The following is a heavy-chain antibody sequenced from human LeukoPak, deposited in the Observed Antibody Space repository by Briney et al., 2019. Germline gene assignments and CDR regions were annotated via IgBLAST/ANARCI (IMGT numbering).Heavy chain of an antibody. J-gene: IGHJ6*02. V-gene: IGHV1-2*02. CDR2: ININSGGR. CDR3: ARARYNWNPRDGIDV. D-gene: IGHD1-20*01. CDR1: GYTFTGEY. Sequence: VSVKVSCKASGYTFTGEYMNRVRQAPGQGIERMGWININSGGRKYEKKIEGRGTMTKETSRRTVYMEKSRQRSDDTAVYYCARARYNWNPRDGIDVWGQGTTVTVSS.